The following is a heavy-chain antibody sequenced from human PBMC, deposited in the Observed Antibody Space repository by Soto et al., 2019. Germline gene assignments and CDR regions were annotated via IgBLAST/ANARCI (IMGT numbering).Heavy chain of an antibody. V-gene: IGHV3-23*01. Sequence: GGSLRLSCAAAGFTFSSYAMSWVRQAPGKGLEWVSAISGSGGSTYYADSVKGRFTISRDNSKNTLYLQMNSLRAEDTAVYYCAKVGKRFLEWFFDYWGQGTLVTVSS. CDR3: AKVGKRFLEWFFDY. CDR1: GFTFSSYA. CDR2: ISGSGGST. J-gene: IGHJ4*02. D-gene: IGHD3-3*01.